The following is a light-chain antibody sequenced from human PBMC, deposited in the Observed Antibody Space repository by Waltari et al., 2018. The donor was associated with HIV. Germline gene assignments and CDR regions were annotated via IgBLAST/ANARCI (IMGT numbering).Light chain of an antibody. CDR2: RNN. Sequence: QSVLTQPPSASGTPGQRVTISCSGSSSNIGSNYIYWYQQLPGTAPKLLIYRNNQRPSGVPGRCSGSKSGTSASLAIAGVRSEDEADYSCAAWDDSLSGWVFGGGTKLTVL. CDR1: SSNIGSNY. CDR3: AAWDDSLSGWV. V-gene: IGLV1-47*01. J-gene: IGLJ3*02.